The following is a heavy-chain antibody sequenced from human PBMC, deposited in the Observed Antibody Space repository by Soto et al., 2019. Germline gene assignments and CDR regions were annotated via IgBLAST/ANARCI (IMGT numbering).Heavy chain of an antibody. V-gene: IGHV1-18*04. Sequence: QGQLVQSGAEVKKPGDSVKVSCKASGYTFNKYSISGVRQAPGQGLEWMGWISASNGNTDFAQKFQGRVTMAIDTSTSTAYMELRSLRSDDTAVFYCTRGHGDFAGDFDYWGHGTLVTV. D-gene: IGHD4-17*01. J-gene: IGHJ4*01. CDR1: GYTFNKYS. CDR3: TRGHGDFAGDFDY. CDR2: ISASNGNT.